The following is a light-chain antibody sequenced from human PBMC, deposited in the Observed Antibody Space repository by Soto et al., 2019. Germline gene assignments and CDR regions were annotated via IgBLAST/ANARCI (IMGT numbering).Light chain of an antibody. CDR2: GAS. CDR1: QSVSSN. CDR3: QQYNNWPYT. Sequence: EIVMTQSPATLSVSPGERATLSCRASQSVSSNLAWYKQKPGQAPRLLIYGASTRSTGIPARFSGSGSGTEFTPTNSSLQSEDFEVYYCQQYNNWPYTFGQGTKLEIK. J-gene: IGKJ2*01. V-gene: IGKV3-15*01.